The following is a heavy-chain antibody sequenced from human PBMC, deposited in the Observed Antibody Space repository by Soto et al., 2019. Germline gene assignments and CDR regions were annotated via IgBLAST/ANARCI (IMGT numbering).Heavy chain of an antibody. CDR3: AKEYSDFLTAFDI. CDR2: ITGSGGST. D-gene: IGHD3-9*01. CDR1: GFTFSTYA. Sequence: GGSLRLSCAASGFTFSTYAMTWARQAPGKGLEWVSSITGSGGSTYNADSVKGRFTISRDNSENTLYLQMNSLRAEDTAVYYCAKEYSDFLTAFDIWGQGTMVTVSS. J-gene: IGHJ3*02. V-gene: IGHV3-23*01.